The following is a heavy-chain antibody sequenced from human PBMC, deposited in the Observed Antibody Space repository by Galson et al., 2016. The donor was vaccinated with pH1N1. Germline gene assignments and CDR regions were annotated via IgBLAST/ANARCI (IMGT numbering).Heavy chain of an antibody. D-gene: IGHD3-16*01. V-gene: IGHV3-15*01. CDR3: RGLNDN. J-gene: IGHJ4*02. CDR2: IKSKTDGGTT. CDR1: GFTFISYA. Sequence: SLRLSCAASGFTFISYAMSWVRQAPGKGLEWVGRIKSKTDGGTTDYAAPVKGRFTLSRDDSKNTLYLQMNSLKIEDTAVYYCRGLNDNWGQGTLVTVSS.